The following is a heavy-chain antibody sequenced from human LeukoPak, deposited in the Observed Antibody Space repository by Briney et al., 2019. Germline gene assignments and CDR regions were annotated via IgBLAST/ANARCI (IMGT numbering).Heavy chain of an antibody. V-gene: IGHV1-2*02. Sequence: ASVKVSCKASGYTFTGYYMHWVRQAPGQGLEWMGWINPNSGGTNYAQKFQGRVTMTRDTSISTAYMELNRLRSDDTAVYYCASGESGWYRDYYGMDVWGQGTTVTVSS. CDR1: GYTFTGYY. CDR3: ASGESGWYRDYYGMDV. D-gene: IGHD6-19*01. J-gene: IGHJ6*02. CDR2: INPNSGGT.